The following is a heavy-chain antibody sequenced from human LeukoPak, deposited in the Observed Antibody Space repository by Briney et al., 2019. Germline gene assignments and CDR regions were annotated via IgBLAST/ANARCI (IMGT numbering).Heavy chain of an antibody. Sequence: SETLSLTCTVSGGSISSYYWSWIRQPPGKGLEWIGYIYYSGSTNYNPSLKSRVTISVDTSKNQFSLKLSSVTAADTAVYYCARVGFSIAAAGTSSPPVYYYYYYMDVWGKGTTVTVSS. CDR3: ARVGFSIAAAGTSSPPVYYYYYYMDV. V-gene: IGHV4-59*01. CDR1: GGSISSYY. D-gene: IGHD6-13*01. CDR2: IYYSGST. J-gene: IGHJ6*03.